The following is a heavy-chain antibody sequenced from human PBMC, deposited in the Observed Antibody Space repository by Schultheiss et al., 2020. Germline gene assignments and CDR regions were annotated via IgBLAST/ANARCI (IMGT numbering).Heavy chain of an antibody. Sequence: SETLSLTCTVSGGSVSSGSYYWSWIRQHPGKGLEWIGEINHSGSTNYNPSLKSRVTISVDTSKNQFSLKLSSVTAADTAVYYCAMFRCSGGSCYPPQHWGQGTLVTVSS. J-gene: IGHJ1*01. CDR1: GGSVSSGSYY. CDR3: AMFRCSGGSCYPPQH. D-gene: IGHD2-15*01. CDR2: INHSGST. V-gene: IGHV4-39*01.